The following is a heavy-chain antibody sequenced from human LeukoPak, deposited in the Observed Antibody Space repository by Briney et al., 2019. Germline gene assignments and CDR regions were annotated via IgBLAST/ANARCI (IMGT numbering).Heavy chain of an antibody. CDR3: ARGLRYSQSYVAEY. J-gene: IGHJ4*02. CDR1: GDSVTNDDVF. CDR2: IYHSAGS. V-gene: IGHV4-30-4*01. D-gene: IGHD5-12*01. Sequence: PSETLSLTCTVSGDSVTNDDVFWGWTRQPPGEGLEYIGYIYHSAGSYYNPSLKSRLTMSIDTSRNQFSLKLTSVTAADTAAYHCARGLRYSQSYVAEYWGLGTLVTVSS.